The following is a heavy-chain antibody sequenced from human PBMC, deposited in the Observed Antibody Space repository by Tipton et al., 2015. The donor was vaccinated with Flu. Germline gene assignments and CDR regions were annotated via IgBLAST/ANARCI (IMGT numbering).Heavy chain of an antibody. V-gene: IGHV4-38-2*02. CDR3: ARGSVVDAFDI. CDR1: GYSISSGYY. Sequence: TLSLTCTVSGYSISSGYYWGWIRQPPGKGLEWIGSIYHSGSTHYNPSLKSRVTISVDTSKNQFSLKLSSVTAAETAVYYCARGSVVDAFDIWGQGTMVTVSS. J-gene: IGHJ3*02. CDR2: IYHSGST. D-gene: IGHD2-15*01.